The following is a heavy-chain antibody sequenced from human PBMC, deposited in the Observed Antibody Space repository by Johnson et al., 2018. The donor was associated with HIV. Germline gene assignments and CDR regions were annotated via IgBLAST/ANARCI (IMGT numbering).Heavy chain of an antibody. CDR2: INSDGSST. CDR1: GFTFNDHW. CDR3: ASLRDAFDI. V-gene: IGHV3-74*01. J-gene: IGHJ3*02. Sequence: VQLVESGGDLVQPGGSLRLSCGASGFTFNDHWMQWVRQAPGKGLVWVSRINSDGSSTSYADSVKGRFTTSRDNAKNTLFLQMNSLRAEDTAVYYCASLRDAFDIWGQGTMVTVSS.